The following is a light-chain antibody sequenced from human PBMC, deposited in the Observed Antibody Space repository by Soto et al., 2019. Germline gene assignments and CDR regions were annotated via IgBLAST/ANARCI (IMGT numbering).Light chain of an antibody. CDR1: QSISGNY. CDR2: GAS. J-gene: IGKJ5*01. CDR3: QQYVISVT. Sequence: EIVLTQSPGTLSLSPGERATLSCRASQSISGNYLAWYQQKPGQAPRLLIYGASNRATGIPERFSGSGSGTDFTLTIGRLEPQDSAIYYCQQYVISVTFGQGTRLEIK. V-gene: IGKV3-20*01.